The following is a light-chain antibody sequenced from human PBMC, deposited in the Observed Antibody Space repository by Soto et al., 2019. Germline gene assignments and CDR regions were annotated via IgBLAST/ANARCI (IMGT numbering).Light chain of an antibody. CDR2: LNSDGSH. CDR1: SGHSNYA. Sequence: QPVLTQSPSASASLGASAKLTCTLSSGHSNYAIAWHQRQPEQGPRYLMKLNSDGSHSKGDGIPDRFSGSSSGTERYLTISSLQSEDEADYYCQTWGTGIQVFGGGTKLTVL. CDR3: QTWGTGIQV. V-gene: IGLV4-69*01. J-gene: IGLJ2*01.